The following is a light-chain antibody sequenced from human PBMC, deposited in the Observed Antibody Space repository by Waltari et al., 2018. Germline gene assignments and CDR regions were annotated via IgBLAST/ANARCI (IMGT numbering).Light chain of an antibody. CDR3: PQSYTTPWT. CDR1: QTISGY. Sequence: DIQMTQSPSSLSASVGDRITITCRAGQTISGYLNWYQQKSGIAPKPLIYAASRLQSGVPSRFSCSGSGTDFTLTINSLQPEDSATFHCPQSYTTPWTFGQGTKVEVK. J-gene: IGKJ1*01. V-gene: IGKV1-39*01. CDR2: AAS.